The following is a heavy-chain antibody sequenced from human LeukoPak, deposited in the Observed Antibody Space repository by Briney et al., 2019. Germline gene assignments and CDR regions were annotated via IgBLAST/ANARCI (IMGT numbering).Heavy chain of an antibody. V-gene: IGHV3-11*01. D-gene: IGHD3-10*01. CDR2: ISSSGSTI. Sequence: GGSLRLSCAASGFTLSDYYMSWIRQAPGKGLEWVSYISSSGSTIYYADSVKGRFTISRDNAKNSLYLQMNSLRAEDTAVYYCARDWDYGSGSYYNGYFDYWGQGTLVTVSS. CDR3: ARDWDYGSGSYYNGYFDY. CDR1: GFTLSDYY. J-gene: IGHJ4*02.